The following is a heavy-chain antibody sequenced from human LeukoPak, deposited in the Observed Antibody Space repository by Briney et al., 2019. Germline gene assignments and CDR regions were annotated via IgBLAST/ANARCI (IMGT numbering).Heavy chain of an antibody. CDR1: GGSISTGSYY. Sequence: SETLSLTCTVSGGSISTGSYYWGWIRQPPGKGLEWIASIYYSESTYYNPSLKSRVTISVDTSKNQFSLKLSSVTAADTAVYYCARDENVTGRWLQPILRWGQGTLLTVSS. V-gene: IGHV4-39*07. CDR2: IYYSEST. J-gene: IGHJ4*02. D-gene: IGHD5-24*01. CDR3: ARDENVTGRWLQPILR.